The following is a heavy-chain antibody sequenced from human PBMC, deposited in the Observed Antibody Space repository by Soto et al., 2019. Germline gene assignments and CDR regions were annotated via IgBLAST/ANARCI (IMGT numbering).Heavy chain of an antibody. J-gene: IGHJ5*02. CDR1: GGSISSSSYY. CDR3: ARHSRQVGATKRNWFDP. D-gene: IGHD1-26*01. Sequence: SETLSLTCTVSGGSISSSSYYWGWIRQPPGRGLEWIGSIYYSGSTYYNPSLKSRVTISVDTSKNQFSLKLSSVTAADTAVYYCARHSRQVGATKRNWFDPWGQGTLVPVSS. V-gene: IGHV4-39*01. CDR2: IYYSGST.